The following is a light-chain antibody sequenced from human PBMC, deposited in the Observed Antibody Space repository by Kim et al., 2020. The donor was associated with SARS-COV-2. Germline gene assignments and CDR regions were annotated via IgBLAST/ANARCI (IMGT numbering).Light chain of an antibody. Sequence: EIVLTQSPGTLSLSPGDRATLSCGASQRVSSNYLAWYQQKPGRAPRLLIYAASTRATGIPDRFSGSGSGTDFTLTISRLEPEDFAVYYCQQYESSSPEYTFGQGTKLEI. CDR3: QQYESSSPEYT. CDR1: QRVSSNY. CDR2: AAS. V-gene: IGKV3-20*01. J-gene: IGKJ2*01.